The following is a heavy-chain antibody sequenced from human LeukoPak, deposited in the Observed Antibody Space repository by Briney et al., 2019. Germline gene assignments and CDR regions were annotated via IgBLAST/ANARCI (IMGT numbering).Heavy chain of an antibody. CDR3: ARDLSSGTFDY. D-gene: IGHD6-19*01. CDR2: LSSGGTT. CDR1: GFTFRSHG. Sequence: PGGSLRLSCAASGFTFRSHGMNWVRQAPGKGLEWVSALSSGGTTWYADSVKGRFTISRDNSKNTLYLQMNSLRAEDTAVYYCARDLSSGTFDYWGQGTLVTVSS. J-gene: IGHJ4*02. V-gene: IGHV3-23*01.